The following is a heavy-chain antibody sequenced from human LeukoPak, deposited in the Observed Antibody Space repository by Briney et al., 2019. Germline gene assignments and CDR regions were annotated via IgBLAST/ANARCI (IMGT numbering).Heavy chain of an antibody. CDR2: IYYSGST. V-gene: IGHV4-39*01. D-gene: IGHD3-22*01. J-gene: IGHJ4*02. CDR1: GGSISSSSYY. CDR3: AKVDSSGLYHRIDY. Sequence: SETLSLTCIVSGGSISSSSYYWGWIRQPPGKGLEWIGSIYYSGSTYYNPSLKSRVTISVDTSKNQFSLKLTSVTAADTAVYYCAKVDSSGLYHRIDYWGQGTLVTVSS.